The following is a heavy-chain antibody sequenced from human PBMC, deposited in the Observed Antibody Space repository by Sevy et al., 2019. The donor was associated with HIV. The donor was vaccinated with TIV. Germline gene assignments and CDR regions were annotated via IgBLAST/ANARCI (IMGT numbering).Heavy chain of an antibody. CDR3: AREVAGYYGSGSYIITWFDH. CDR2: ISYDGSNK. J-gene: IGHJ5*02. D-gene: IGHD3-10*01. CDR1: GFTFSSYA. V-gene: IGHV3-30-3*01. Sequence: GGSLRLSCAASGFTFSSYAMHWVRQAPGKGLEWVAVISYDGSNKYYADSVKGRFTISRDNSKNTLYLQMNSLRAEDTAVYYCAREVAGYYGSGSYIITWFDHWGQGTLVTVSS.